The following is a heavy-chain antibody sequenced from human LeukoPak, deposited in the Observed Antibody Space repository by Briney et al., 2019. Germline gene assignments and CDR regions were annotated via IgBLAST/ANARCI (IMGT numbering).Heavy chain of an antibody. CDR1: GFTFRDYW. V-gene: IGHV3-7*01. CDR3: ARAHYSSFDY. D-gene: IGHD3-22*01. Sequence: GGSLRLSCAASGFTFRDYWMSWVRQAPGKGLEWVANIKEDGSEKHYVDSVKGRFTISRDNAKNSLYLQSLYLQMNSLRAEDTAVYYCARAHYSSFDYWGQGTLVTVSS. CDR2: IKEDGSEK. J-gene: IGHJ4*02.